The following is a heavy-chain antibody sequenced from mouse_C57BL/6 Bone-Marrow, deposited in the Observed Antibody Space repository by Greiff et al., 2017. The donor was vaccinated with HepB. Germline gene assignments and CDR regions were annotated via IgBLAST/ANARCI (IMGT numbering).Heavy chain of an antibody. Sequence: DVHLVESGPELVKPGASVKMSCKASGYTFTDYNMHWVKQSHGKSLEWIGYINPNNGGTSYNQKFKGKATLTVNKSSSTAYMELRSLTSEDSAVYYCARWKLGQGYWGQGTTLTVSS. D-gene: IGHD4-1*01. CDR2: INPNNGGT. CDR1: GYTFTDYN. V-gene: IGHV1-22*01. J-gene: IGHJ2*01. CDR3: ARWKLGQGY.